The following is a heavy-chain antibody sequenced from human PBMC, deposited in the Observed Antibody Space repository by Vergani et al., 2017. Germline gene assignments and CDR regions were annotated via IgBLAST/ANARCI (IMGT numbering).Heavy chain of an antibody. CDR3: ARDCHYDFCSGYHYYYYYGMDV. J-gene: IGHJ6*02. V-gene: IGHV3-74*01. D-gene: IGHD3-3*01. CDR1: GFTFSSYW. CDR2: INRDGSST. Sequence: EVQLVESGGGLVQPGGSLRLSCAASGFTFSSYWMHWVRQAPGKGLVWVSRINRDGSSTSYADSVKGRFPISRDNAKNTLYLQMNSLRAEDTAVYYCARDCHYDFCSGYHYYYYYGMDVWGQGTTVTVSS.